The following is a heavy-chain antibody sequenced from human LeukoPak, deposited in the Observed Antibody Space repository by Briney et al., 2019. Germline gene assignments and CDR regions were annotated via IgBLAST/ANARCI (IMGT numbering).Heavy chain of an antibody. CDR3: ARKSASGNYPLDY. V-gene: IGHV3-23*01. CDR2: ISADSATT. CDR1: GFIYTSYW. J-gene: IGHJ4*02. Sequence: GGSLRLSCAASGFIYTSYWMSWVRQAPGKGLEWVSVISADSATTFYADSVKGRFTISRDNAKNTVFLQMSSLRAEDTALYYCARKSASGNYPLDYWGQGTLVTVSS. D-gene: IGHD3-10*01.